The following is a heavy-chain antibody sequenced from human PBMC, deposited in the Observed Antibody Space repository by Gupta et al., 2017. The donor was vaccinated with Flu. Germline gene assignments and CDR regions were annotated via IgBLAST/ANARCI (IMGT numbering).Heavy chain of an antibody. V-gene: IGHV4-59*01. CDR1: GASISNYY. Sequence: VQLQESGPGLVKSSETLSLTCTVSGASISNYYWRWNRQTPVKGLEWSGYIYNSGNTKYKPALKSLVTISEETSKNQFSLKLNALTAADTAGYFWARDRSGGLPFNYYYYGMDV. CDR3: ARDRSGGLPFNYYYYGMDV. J-gene: IGHJ6*01. D-gene: IGHD6-25*01. CDR2: IYNSGNT.